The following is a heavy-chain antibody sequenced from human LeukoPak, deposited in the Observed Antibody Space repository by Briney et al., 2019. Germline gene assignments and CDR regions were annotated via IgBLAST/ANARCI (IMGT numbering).Heavy chain of an antibody. Sequence: GTSLRLSCAASGFTFSDYGMHWVRQAPGKGLEWVAVISYDGSNKYYADSVKGRFTISRDNSKNTLYLQMNSLRAEDTAVYYCAKHGTYSSAAAGALDYWGQGTLVTVSS. D-gene: IGHD6-13*01. V-gene: IGHV3-30*18. CDR1: GFTFSDYG. CDR2: ISYDGSNK. J-gene: IGHJ4*02. CDR3: AKHGTYSSAAAGALDY.